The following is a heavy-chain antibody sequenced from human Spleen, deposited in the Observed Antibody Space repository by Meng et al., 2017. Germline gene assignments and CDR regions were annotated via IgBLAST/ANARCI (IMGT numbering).Heavy chain of an antibody. CDR1: GGSFSGYY. CDR2: INHSGGT. D-gene: IGHD6-6*01. CDR3: ARGLLLAALRN. V-gene: IGHV4-34*01. Sequence: QLTQWGAGLLKPSETLSLTCAGYGGSFSGYYWSWIRQPPGKGLEWIGEINHSGGTNYNPSLKSRVTISVDMSKNQFSLKLSSVTAADTAVYYCARGLLLAALRNWGQGTLVTVSS. J-gene: IGHJ4*02.